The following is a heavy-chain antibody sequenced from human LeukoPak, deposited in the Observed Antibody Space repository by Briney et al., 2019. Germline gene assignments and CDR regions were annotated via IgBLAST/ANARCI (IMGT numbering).Heavy chain of an antibody. J-gene: IGHJ3*02. CDR2: IRYDGSNK. Sequence: TGGSLRLSCAASGFTFSSYGMHWVRQAPGKGLEWVAFIRYDGSNKYYADSVKGRFTISRDNSKNTLYLQMDSLRAEDTAVYYCAKDLSVQRSSTSWGAFDIWGQGTMVTVSS. CDR1: GFTFSSYG. V-gene: IGHV3-30*02. D-gene: IGHD2-2*01. CDR3: AKDLSVQRSSTSWGAFDI.